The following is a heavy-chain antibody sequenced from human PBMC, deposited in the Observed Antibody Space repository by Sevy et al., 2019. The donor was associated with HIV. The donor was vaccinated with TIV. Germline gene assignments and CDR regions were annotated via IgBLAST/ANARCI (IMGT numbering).Heavy chain of an antibody. J-gene: IGHJ4*02. V-gene: IGHV1-3*01. D-gene: IGHD3-3*01. CDR2: INAGNGNT. Sequence: ASVKVSCKASGYTFTSYAMHWVRQAPGQRLEWMGWINAGNGNTKYSQKFQGRVTITRDTSASTAHMELSSLRSEDTAVYYCARGYDFWSGYWFDYWGQGTLVTVSS. CDR3: ARGYDFWSGYWFDY. CDR1: GYTFTSYA.